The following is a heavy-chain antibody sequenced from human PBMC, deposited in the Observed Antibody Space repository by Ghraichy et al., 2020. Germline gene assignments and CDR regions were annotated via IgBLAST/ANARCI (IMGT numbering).Heavy chain of an antibody. CDR2: IRSKAYGGTT. Sequence: GGSLRLSCTGSGFTFGDYAMSWVRQAPGKGLEWVGFIRSKAYGGTTDYAASVKDRFIISRDDSKNTAYLQMNSLKTEDTAVYYCNRVGDGGSYPPGNYWGQGTLVTVSS. CDR3: NRVGDGGSYPPGNY. V-gene: IGHV3-49*04. D-gene: IGHD1-26*01. CDR1: GFTFGDYA. J-gene: IGHJ4*02.